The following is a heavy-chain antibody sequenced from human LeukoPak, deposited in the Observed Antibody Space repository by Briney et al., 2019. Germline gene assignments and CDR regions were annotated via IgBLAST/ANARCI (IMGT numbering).Heavy chain of an antibody. CDR1: GFSVSNNY. D-gene: IGHD2-15*01. CDR3: ASVVGGATVYYAYGMDV. J-gene: IGHJ6*02. V-gene: IGHV3-53*01. Sequence: GGSLTLSCAASGFSVSNNYMNWVRQAPGKGLEWVSVIYSGGSTYYADSVKGRFTISRDNARNSLYLQMNSLRAEDTAVYYCASVVGGATVYYAYGMDVWGQGTTVTVSS. CDR2: IYSGGST.